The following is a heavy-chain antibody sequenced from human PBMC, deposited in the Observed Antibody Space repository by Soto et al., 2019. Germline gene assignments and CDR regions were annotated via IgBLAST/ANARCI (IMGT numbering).Heavy chain of an antibody. D-gene: IGHD1-7*01. CDR2: ISTSSSTI. J-gene: IGHJ4*02. CDR3: ARAYGTVTKNRYFDN. V-gene: IGHV3-48*02. Sequence: GGSLRLSCAASGFTLSSYNMNWVRQAPGKGLEWVSHISTSSSTIYYADSVRGRFTISRDNANNSLYLLMNSLRDEDTAVYYCARAYGTVTKNRYFDNWGQGTLVTVSS. CDR1: GFTLSSYN.